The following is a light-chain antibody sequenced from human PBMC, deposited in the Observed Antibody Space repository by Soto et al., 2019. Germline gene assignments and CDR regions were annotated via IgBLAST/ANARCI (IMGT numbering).Light chain of an antibody. Sequence: EIVLTQSPGTLSLSPGERATLSCRASQSVSSRYLAWYQQRPGQAPRLLIFGASSRATAIPDRFSGSGSGTDFTLTVSRLEPEDFAVYYCQQYGGSATFGQGTKVEIK. J-gene: IGKJ1*01. CDR3: QQYGGSAT. CDR1: QSVSSRY. V-gene: IGKV3-20*01. CDR2: GAS.